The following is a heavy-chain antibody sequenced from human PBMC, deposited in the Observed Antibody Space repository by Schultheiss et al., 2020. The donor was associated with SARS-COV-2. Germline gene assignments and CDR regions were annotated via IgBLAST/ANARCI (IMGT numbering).Heavy chain of an antibody. J-gene: IGHJ6*02. V-gene: IGHV4-39*07. CDR2: INHSGST. D-gene: IGHD1-1*01. Sequence: SETLSLTCTVSGGSISSSSYYWSWIRQPPGKGLEWIGEINHSGSTNYNPSLKSRVTISVDTSKNQFSLKLSSVTAADTAVYYCARGRYSRGMDVWGQGTTVTVSS. CDR1: GGSISSSSYY. CDR3: ARGRYSRGMDV.